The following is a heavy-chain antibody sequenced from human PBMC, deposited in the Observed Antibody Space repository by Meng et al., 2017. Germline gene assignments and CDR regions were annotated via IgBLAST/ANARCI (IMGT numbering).Heavy chain of an antibody. CDR1: GGTFSSYA. D-gene: IGHD3/OR15-3a*01. V-gene: IGHV1-69*05. CDR3: ARGPNRWTGFDY. CDR2: IIPIFGTA. Sequence: QVHRVQPGAEAKKPGSSVKVSCKASGGTFSSYAISWVRQAPGQGLEWMGGIIPIFGTANYAQKFQGRVTITTDESTSTAYMELSSLRSEDTAVYYCARGPNRWTGFDYWGQGTLVTVSS. J-gene: IGHJ4*02.